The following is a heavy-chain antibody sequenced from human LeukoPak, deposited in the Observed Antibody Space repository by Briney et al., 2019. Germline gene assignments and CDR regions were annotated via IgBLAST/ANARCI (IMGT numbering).Heavy chain of an antibody. CDR1: GFTFSSYS. CDR3: ARAGGWFGDYAFDI. J-gene: IGHJ3*02. V-gene: IGHV3-21*01. D-gene: IGHD3-10*01. Sequence: GGSLRLSCAASGFTFSSYSMNWVRQAPGKGLEWVSPISSSSSYIYYADSVKGRFTISRDNAKNSLYLQMNSLRAEDTAVYYCARAGGWFGDYAFDIWGQGTMVTVSS. CDR2: ISSSSSYI.